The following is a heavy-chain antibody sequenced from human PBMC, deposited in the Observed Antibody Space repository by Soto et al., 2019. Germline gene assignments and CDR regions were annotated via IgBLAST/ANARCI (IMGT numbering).Heavy chain of an antibody. D-gene: IGHD4-17*01. CDR1: GVTFSCYY. J-gene: IGHJ4*02. Sequence: SDPLSLTCAFDGVTFSCYYWSWISQTQGRGLEWIGEINHSGSTNYNPSLNSRVTISVDTSKNQFSLKLSSVTAADTAVYYCARVTLLPERPTVVTTFDFWVQRTLVTGSS. V-gene: IGHV4-34*01. CDR3: ARVTLLPERPTVVTTFDF. CDR2: INHSGST.